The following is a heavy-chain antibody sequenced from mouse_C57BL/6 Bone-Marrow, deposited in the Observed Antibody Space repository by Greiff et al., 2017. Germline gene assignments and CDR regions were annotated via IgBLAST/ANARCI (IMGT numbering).Heavy chain of an antibody. CDR2: INPSSGYT. J-gene: IGHJ1*03. CDR3: SIEPLWYFDV. Sequence: VQLQQSGAELAKPGASVKLSCKASGYTFTSYWMHWVKQRPGQGLEWIGYINPSSGYTKYNQKFKDKATLTADKSSSTAYMQLSSLTYEDSAVYYCSIEPLWYFDVWGTGTTVTVSS. CDR1: GYTFTSYW. V-gene: IGHV1-7*01.